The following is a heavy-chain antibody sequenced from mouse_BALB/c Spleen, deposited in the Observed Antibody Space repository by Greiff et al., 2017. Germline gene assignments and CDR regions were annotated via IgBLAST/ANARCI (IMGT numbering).Heavy chain of an antibody. CDR1: GYTFTSYT. CDR2: INPSSGYT. Sequence: VQVVESGAELARPGASVKMSCKASGYTFTSYTMHWVKQRPGQGLEWIGYINPSSGYTNYNQKFKDKATLTADKSSSTAYMQLSSLTSEDSAVYYCARSDKYYAMDYWGQGTSVTVSS. CDR3: ARSDKYYAMDY. J-gene: IGHJ4*01. V-gene: IGHV1-4*01.